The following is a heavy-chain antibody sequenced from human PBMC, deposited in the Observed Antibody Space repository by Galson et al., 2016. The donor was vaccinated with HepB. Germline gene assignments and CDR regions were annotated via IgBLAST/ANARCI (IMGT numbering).Heavy chain of an antibody. D-gene: IGHD3-16*01. V-gene: IGHV3-30-3*02. CDR3: AKDWGLGV. Sequence: SLRLSCAASGFTFSIEAMYWVRQAPDKGLEFVAATSYDGETKYYADSVRGRFTISRDNSKNTLYLQMNSPRVEDTALYYCAKDWGLGVWGQGTTVTVSS. CDR1: GFTFSIEA. J-gene: IGHJ6*02. CDR2: TSYDGETK.